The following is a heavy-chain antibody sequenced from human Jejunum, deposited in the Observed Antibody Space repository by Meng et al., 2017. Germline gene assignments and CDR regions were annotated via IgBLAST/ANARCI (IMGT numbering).Heavy chain of an antibody. CDR1: GDTFIGQY. CDR2: INPDNGVT. CDR3: ARGGRDDYNVPHY. J-gene: IGHJ4*02. V-gene: IGHV1-2*06. D-gene: IGHD5-24*01. Sequence: QVQPVAAGAEVKKPGAPVKVSCKTSGDTFIGQYMPWVPQGPGQGLEWMGRINPDNGVTNSAQRFQGRVTMTRDTSITTAYMELNRLTSGDTAFYYCARGGRDDYNVPHYWGQGTLVTVSS.